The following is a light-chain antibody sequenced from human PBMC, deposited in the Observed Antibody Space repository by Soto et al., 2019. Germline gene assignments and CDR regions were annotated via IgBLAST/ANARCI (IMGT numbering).Light chain of an antibody. Sequence: QAVVTQPPSVSGAPGQRVTISCTGSSSNIGAGYDVHWYHQLPGTAPKLLIYGNSNRPSGVPDRFSGSKSGTSASLAITGLRAEDEADYYCQSYDSSLSGWVFGGGTKLTVL. CDR1: SSNIGAGYD. CDR2: GNS. CDR3: QSYDSSLSGWV. V-gene: IGLV1-40*01. J-gene: IGLJ3*02.